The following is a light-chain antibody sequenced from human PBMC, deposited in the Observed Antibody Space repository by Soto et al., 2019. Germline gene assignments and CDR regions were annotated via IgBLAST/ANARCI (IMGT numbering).Light chain of an antibody. CDR3: QQYDIHPMYT. V-gene: IGKV1-5*03. J-gene: IGKJ2*01. Sequence: DIQMTQSPSTLSASVGDRVTITCRARQNIVNWLAWYQQKPGKAPNLLIYKTSTLQRGVPLRFSGSGSGTEFTLTISSLQPDDFATYYCQQYDIHPMYTFGQGTKVEI. CDR1: QNIVNW. CDR2: KTS.